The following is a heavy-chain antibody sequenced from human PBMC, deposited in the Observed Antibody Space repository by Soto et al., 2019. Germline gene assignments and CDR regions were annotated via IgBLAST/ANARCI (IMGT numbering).Heavy chain of an antibody. CDR1: GFTFSSYG. CDR2: IWYDGDNK. Sequence: QVQLVESGGGVVQPGRSLRLSCAASGFTFSSYGMHWVRQAPGKGLEWVAVIWYDGDNKYYADSVKGRFTISRDNSKNDLYLQMNSLRAEYTAVYYCARASTVTTYDGWFDPWGQGTLVTVSS. CDR3: ARASTVTTYDGWFDP. J-gene: IGHJ5*02. D-gene: IGHD4-17*01. V-gene: IGHV3-33*01.